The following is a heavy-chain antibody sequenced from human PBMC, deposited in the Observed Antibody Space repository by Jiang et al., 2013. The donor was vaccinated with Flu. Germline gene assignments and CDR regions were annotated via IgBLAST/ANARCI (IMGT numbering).Heavy chain of an antibody. V-gene: IGHV5-51*03. D-gene: IGHD1-26*01. J-gene: IGHJ3*02. CDR1: GYSFTSYW. Sequence: GAEVKKPGESLKISCKGSGYSFTSYWIGWVRQMPGKGLEWMGIIYPGDSDTRYSPSFQGQVTISADKSISTAYLQWSSLKASDTAMYYCARGPDGGSYQGGSMYAFDIWGQGTMVTVSS. CDR2: IYPGDSDT. CDR3: ARGPDGGSYQGGSMYAFDI.